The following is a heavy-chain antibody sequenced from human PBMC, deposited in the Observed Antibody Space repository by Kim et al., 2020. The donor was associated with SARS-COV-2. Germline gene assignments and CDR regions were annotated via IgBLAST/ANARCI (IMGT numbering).Heavy chain of an antibody. CDR3: ARSSVALAY. CDR2: IYYSGPT. J-gene: IGHJ4*02. CDR1: GGSVSRGDYY. Sequence: SETLSLTSTVSGGSVSRGDYYWSWIRQPPGKGLEWIGYIYYSGPTNYNPSLKRRVTISADTSKNKFSLRLSSVTAADTAVYYCARSSVALAYWGQGTLVT. V-gene: IGHV4-61*08.